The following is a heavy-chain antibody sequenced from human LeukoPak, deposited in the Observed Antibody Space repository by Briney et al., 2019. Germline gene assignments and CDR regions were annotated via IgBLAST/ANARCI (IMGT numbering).Heavy chain of an antibody. CDR3: ARARTYYYDSSGYIFDY. J-gene: IGHJ4*02. D-gene: IGHD3-22*01. CDR2: INPSGGST. CDR1: GYTFTSYY. V-gene: IGHV1-46*01. Sequence: ASVKVSCKASGYTFTSYYMHWVRQAPGQGLEWMGIINPSGGSTSYAQKFQGRVTMTRDTSTSTVYMELSSLRSEDTAVYYCARARTYYYDSSGYIFDYWGQGTLVTVSS.